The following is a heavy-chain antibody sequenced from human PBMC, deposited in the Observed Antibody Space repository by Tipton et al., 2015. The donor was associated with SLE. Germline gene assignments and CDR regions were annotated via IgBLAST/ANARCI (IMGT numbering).Heavy chain of an antibody. CDR2: ISGSAETI. Sequence: PLRLSCATSGFTFSSYEMNWVRQAPGKGLEWVSYISGSAETIYYADSVRGRFTISRQNAKNSLYLQMNSLRPEDTAVYYCARDQFYRRELRIPAFGYWSEGTQVIVSS. J-gene: IGHJ4*02. D-gene: IGHD1-26*01. CDR1: GFTFSSYE. CDR3: ARDQFYRRELRIPAFGY. V-gene: IGHV3-48*03.